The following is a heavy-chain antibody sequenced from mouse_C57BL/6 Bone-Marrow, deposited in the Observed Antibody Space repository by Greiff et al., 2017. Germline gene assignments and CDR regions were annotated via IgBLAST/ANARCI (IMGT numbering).Heavy chain of an antibody. D-gene: IGHD1-1*01. Sequence: EVLLLESGADLVKPGASLKLSCAASGFTFSSYGMPWVRQTPDQRLEWVATINTGGSYTYYPDSVKGRITMSRDNAKNTLYLQMSSLKSEDTAMYYCADYYGSSSYAMDYWGQGTSVTVSS. V-gene: IGHV5-6*01. CDR3: ADYYGSSSYAMDY. CDR1: GFTFSSYG. J-gene: IGHJ4*01. CDR2: INTGGSYT.